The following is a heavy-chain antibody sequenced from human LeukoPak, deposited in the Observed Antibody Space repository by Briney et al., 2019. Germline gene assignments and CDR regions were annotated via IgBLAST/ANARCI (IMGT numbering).Heavy chain of an antibody. CDR1: GFTVSSNY. Sequence: GGSLRLSCAASGFTVSSNYMSWVRQAPGKGLEWVSAISGSGGSTYYADSVKGRFTISRDNSKNTLYLQMNSLRAEDTAVYYCAKERGYSYGLYYYGMDVWGQGTTVTVSS. J-gene: IGHJ6*02. CDR2: ISGSGGST. D-gene: IGHD5-18*01. CDR3: AKERGYSYGLYYYGMDV. V-gene: IGHV3-23*01.